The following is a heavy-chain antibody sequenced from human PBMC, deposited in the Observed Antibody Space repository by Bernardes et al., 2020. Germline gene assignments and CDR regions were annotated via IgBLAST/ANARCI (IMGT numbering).Heavy chain of an antibody. J-gene: IGHJ6*02. Sequence: GGSLRLSCAASGFTFSSYWMSWVRQAPGKGLEWVANIKQDGSEKYYVDSVKGRFTISRDNAKNSLYLQMNSLRAEDTAVYYCARDPKQQLVLNYYYYYGMDVWGQGTTVTVSS. CDR2: IKQDGSEK. V-gene: IGHV3-7*03. CDR1: GFTFSSYW. CDR3: ARDPKQQLVLNYYYYYGMDV. D-gene: IGHD6-13*01.